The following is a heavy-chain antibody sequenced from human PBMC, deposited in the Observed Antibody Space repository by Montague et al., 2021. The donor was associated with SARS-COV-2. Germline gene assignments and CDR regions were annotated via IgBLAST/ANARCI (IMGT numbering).Heavy chain of an antibody. V-gene: IGHV4-39*01. J-gene: IGHJ3*02. CDR2: IYYSGST. CDR1: GGSISSSSYY. D-gene: IGHD6-13*01. Sequence: SETRSLTCTVSGGSISSSSYYWGWIRQPPGKGLEWIGSIYYSGSTHYNPSLKSRVTISVDTSKNQFSLKLSSVTAADTAVYYCAVSPPGIAAAGTVAAVDISGQGTMVTDAS. CDR3: AVSPPGIAAAGTVAAVDI.